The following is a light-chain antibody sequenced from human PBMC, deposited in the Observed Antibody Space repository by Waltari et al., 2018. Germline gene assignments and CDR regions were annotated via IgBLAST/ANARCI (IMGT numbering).Light chain of an antibody. V-gene: IGKV4-1*01. CDR1: QSIFSPANNKNY. CDR2: LAS. Sequence: EIVMTQSPASLAVSLGETATITCQSSQSIFSPANNKNYLAWYQQKPGQPPRLRIYLASSRDSGVPDRFSGSGSGTDFTLTISSLQAEDVAVYYCQQYFDNPRTFGQGTRLEIK. J-gene: IGKJ2*01. CDR3: QQYFDNPRT.